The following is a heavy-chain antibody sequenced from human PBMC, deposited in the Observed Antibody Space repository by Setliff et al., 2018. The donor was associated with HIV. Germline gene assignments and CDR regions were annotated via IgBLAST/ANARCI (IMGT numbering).Heavy chain of an antibody. V-gene: IGHV3-15*01. D-gene: IGHD2-15*01. Sequence: VGSLRLSCAGSGFTFSNAWMSWIRQAPGKGLEWDARLKSNAECGTADYAAPVRRRFTISRYDSKNTLDLLMNSLKFEDTAVYYCTTLLSGVGTDVFDIWGQGTMVTVSS. CDR2: LKSNAECGTA. CDR1: GFTFSNAW. CDR3: TTLLSGVGTDVFDI. J-gene: IGHJ3*02.